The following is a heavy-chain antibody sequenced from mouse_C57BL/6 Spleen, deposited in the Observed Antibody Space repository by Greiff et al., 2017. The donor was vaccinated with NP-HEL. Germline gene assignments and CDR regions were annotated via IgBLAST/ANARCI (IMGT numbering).Heavy chain of an antibody. Sequence: VMLVESGAELVKPGASVKISCKASGYAFSSYWMNWVKQRPGKGLEWIGQIYPGDGDTNYNGKFKGKATLTADKSSSTAYMQLSSLTSEDSAVYFCARSKFITTASYAMDYWGQGTSVTVSS. CDR1: GYAFSSYW. CDR3: ARSKFITTASYAMDY. J-gene: IGHJ4*01. CDR2: IYPGDGDT. D-gene: IGHD1-1*01. V-gene: IGHV1-80*01.